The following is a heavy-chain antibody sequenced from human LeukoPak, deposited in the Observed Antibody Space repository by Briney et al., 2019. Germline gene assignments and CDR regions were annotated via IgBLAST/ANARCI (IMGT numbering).Heavy chain of an antibody. CDR1: GYTFTGYY. Sequence: SVKVSCKASGYTFTGYYMHWVRQAPGQGLEWMGRIIPILGIANYAQKFQGRVTITADKSTSTAYMELSSLRSEDTAVYYCARVKRWYSAFDIWGQGTMVTVSS. CDR2: IIPILGIA. J-gene: IGHJ3*02. D-gene: IGHD6-13*01. CDR3: ARVKRWYSAFDI. V-gene: IGHV1-69*04.